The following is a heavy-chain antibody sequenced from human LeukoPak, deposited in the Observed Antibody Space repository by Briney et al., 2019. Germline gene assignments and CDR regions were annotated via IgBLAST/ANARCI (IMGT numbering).Heavy chain of an antibody. CDR2: IIPILGIA. Sequence: SVKVSCKASGGTFSSYAISWVRQAPGQGLEWMGRIIPILGIANYAQKFQGRVTITADKSTSTAYMELSSLRSEDTAVYYCARAPEWEYYYDSSGYSWFDPWGQGTLVTVSS. J-gene: IGHJ5*02. V-gene: IGHV1-69*04. CDR3: ARAPEWEYYYDSSGYSWFDP. D-gene: IGHD3-22*01. CDR1: GGTFSSYA.